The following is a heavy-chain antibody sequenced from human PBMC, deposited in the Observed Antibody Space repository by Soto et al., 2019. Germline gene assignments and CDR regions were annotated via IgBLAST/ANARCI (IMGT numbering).Heavy chain of an antibody. CDR1: GFIFSSYT. D-gene: IGHD4-17*01. CDR2: MSSSSSNI. CDR3: AREDYAGASPRFDY. Sequence: EVQLVESGGGLVKPGGSLRLSCAASGFIFSSYTMTWVRQAPGKGLEWVSSMSSSSSNIEYADSVKGRFSVSRDNANNSLFLQINSLSAEDTAVYYCAREDYAGASPRFDYWGLGALVTVSS. V-gene: IGHV3-21*01. J-gene: IGHJ4*02.